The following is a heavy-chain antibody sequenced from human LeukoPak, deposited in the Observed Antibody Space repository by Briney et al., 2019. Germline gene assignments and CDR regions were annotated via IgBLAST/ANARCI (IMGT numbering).Heavy chain of an antibody. D-gene: IGHD3-10*01. CDR3: AKDDSRGSGSSGWFDP. J-gene: IGHJ5*02. V-gene: IGHV3-23*01. CDR1: GFTLSSYA. CDR2: ISGSGGST. Sequence: GGSLRLSCAASGFTLSSYAMSWVRQAPGKGLEWVSAISGSGGSTYYADSVKGRFTISRDNSKNTLYLQMNNLRAEDTAVYYCAKDDSRGSGSSGWFDPWGQGTLVTVSS.